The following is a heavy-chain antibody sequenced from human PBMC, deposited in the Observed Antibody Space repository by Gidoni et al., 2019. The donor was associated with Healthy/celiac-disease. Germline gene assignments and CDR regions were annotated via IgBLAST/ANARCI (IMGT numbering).Heavy chain of an antibody. CDR1: GFTSSSYA. CDR3: ARDRRAVAGFFDY. J-gene: IGHJ4*02. Sequence: QVQLVASGGGVVKRGRSLRHSCAASGFTSSSYAMHWVRQAPGQGLAWVAVISYDGSNNDYADSVKDRFTISRDNSNNTLYLQMNSLRAEDTAVYYCARDRRAVAGFFDYWGQGTLVTVSS. D-gene: IGHD6-19*01. CDR2: ISYDGSNN. V-gene: IGHV3-30-3*01.